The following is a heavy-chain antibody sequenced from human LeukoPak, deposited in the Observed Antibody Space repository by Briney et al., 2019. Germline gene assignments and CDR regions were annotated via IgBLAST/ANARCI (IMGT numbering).Heavy chain of an antibody. CDR3: ARDGVGYCSGGSCYIHAFDI. D-gene: IGHD2-15*01. Sequence: ASVKVSCKASGGTCSSYAISWVRQAPGQGLEWMGGIIPILGTANYAQKFQGRVTITADESTSTAYMELSSLRSEDTAVYYCARDGVGYCSGGSCYIHAFDIWGQGTMVTVSS. CDR2: IIPILGTA. J-gene: IGHJ3*02. CDR1: GGTCSSYA. V-gene: IGHV1-69*13.